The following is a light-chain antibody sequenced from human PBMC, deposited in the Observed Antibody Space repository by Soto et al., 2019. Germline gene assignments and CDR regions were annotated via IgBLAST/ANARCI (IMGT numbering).Light chain of an antibody. V-gene: IGKV3-20*01. CDR1: QSVSSSY. Sequence: EIVLTQSPGTLSLSPGERATLSCRASQSVSSSYLAWYQQKPGQAPRLLLYDASSRATGIPDRFSGSGSGTDFTLTIRRLEPEDFAVYYCQQYGSSTGYTFGQGTKLEIK. CDR3: QQYGSSTGYT. CDR2: DAS. J-gene: IGKJ2*01.